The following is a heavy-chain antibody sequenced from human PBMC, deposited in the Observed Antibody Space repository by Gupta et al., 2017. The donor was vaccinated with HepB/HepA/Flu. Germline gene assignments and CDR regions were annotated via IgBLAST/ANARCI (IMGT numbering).Heavy chain of an antibody. CDR1: GFTVSSNY. V-gene: IGHV3-53*01. CDR3: ARDAAAAGSGHAFDI. Sequence: EVQLVESGGGFIQPGGSLRLSCAASGFTVSSNYISWVRQAPGKGLEWVSVIYSGGSTYYADSVKGRFTFSRDNSKNTVYLQMNGLRAEDTALYYCARDAAAAGSGHAFDIWGQGTVVTVSS. CDR2: IYSGGST. J-gene: IGHJ3*02. D-gene: IGHD6-13*01.